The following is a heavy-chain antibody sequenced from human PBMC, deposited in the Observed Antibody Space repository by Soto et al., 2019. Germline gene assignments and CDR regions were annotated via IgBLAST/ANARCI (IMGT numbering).Heavy chain of an antibody. Sequence: SETLSLTCTVSGGSISSSSYYRGWIRQPPGKGLEWIGSIYYSGSTYYNPSLKSRVTISVDTSKNQFSLRLSSVTAADTAVYYCASRLVTIFGVVTRDDAFDIWGQGTMVTVS. D-gene: IGHD3-3*01. J-gene: IGHJ3*02. CDR3: ASRLVTIFGVVTRDDAFDI. V-gene: IGHV4-39*01. CDR1: GGSISSSSYY. CDR2: IYYSGST.